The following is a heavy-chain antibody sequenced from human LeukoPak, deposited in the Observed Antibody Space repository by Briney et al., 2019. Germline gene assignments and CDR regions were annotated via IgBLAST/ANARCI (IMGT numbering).Heavy chain of an antibody. V-gene: IGHV4-59*01. Sequence: SETLSLTCTVSGGSTSSYYWSWIRQPPGKGLEWIGFIYDSGCTYYNPSLKSRVTISVDTSKNQFSLKLSSVTAADTAMYYCALYSSSSDYWGQGTLVTVSS. CDR2: IYDSGCT. CDR3: ALYSSSSDY. D-gene: IGHD6-6*01. CDR1: GGSTSSYY. J-gene: IGHJ4*02.